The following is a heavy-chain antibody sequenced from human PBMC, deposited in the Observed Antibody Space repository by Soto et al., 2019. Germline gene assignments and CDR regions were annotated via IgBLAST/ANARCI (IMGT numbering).Heavy chain of an antibody. V-gene: IGHV3-30*18. CDR2: ISHDGSNT. D-gene: IGHD3-22*01. Sequence: QVQLVESGGGVVQPGRSLRLSCAASGFTFSAYGIHWVRQAPGKGPEWVAVISHDGSNTNYADSVKGRFTFSRDNSKDTVYLQMNSLRAEDTAVYYGAKEAYYYSRSVDYVFDSWGQGTLVTVSS. CDR1: GFTFSAYG. J-gene: IGHJ4*02. CDR3: AKEAYYYSRSVDYVFDS.